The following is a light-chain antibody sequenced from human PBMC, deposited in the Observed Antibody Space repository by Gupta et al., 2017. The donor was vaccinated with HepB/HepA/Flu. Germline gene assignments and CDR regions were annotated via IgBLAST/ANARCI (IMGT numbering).Light chain of an antibody. CDR3: STWDESLYGII. V-gene: IGLV1-44*01. J-gene: IGLJ2*01. Sequence: QSVLTQPPSVSGTPGQRVTISCSGSSSNIGSNTVSWYQPVPETAPKLFIFNNNERPSGVPDRFSGSKSGTSASLAISGLQSEDEAVYYCSTWDESLYGIIFGGGTKVTVL. CDR2: NNN. CDR1: SSNIGSNT.